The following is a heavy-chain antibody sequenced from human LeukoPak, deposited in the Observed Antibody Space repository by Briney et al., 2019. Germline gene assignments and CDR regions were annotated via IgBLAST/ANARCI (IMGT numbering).Heavy chain of an antibody. J-gene: IGHJ4*02. CDR1: GFTFSSYA. CDR2: ISGSGGST. CDR3: AKDITTVTTYFDY. V-gene: IGHV3-23*01. Sequence: GGSLRLSCAASGFTFSSYAMSWVRQAPGKGLECVSAISGSGGSTYYAHSVKGRFTISRDNSKNTLYLQMNSLRAEDTAVYYCAKDITTVTTYFDYWGQGTLVTVSS. D-gene: IGHD4-11*01.